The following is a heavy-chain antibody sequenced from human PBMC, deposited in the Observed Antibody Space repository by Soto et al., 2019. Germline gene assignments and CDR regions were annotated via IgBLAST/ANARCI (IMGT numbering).Heavy chain of an antibody. D-gene: IGHD3-9*01. CDR2: IIPIFGTA. CDR3: ARLPSPDYDILTGTDY. J-gene: IGHJ4*02. Sequence: QVQLVQSGAEVKKPGSSVKVSCKASGGTFSSYAISWVRQAPGQGHEWMGGIIPIFGTANYAQKFQGRVTITADESTSTAYMELSCLRSEDTAVYYCARLPSPDYDILTGTDYWGQGTLVTVSS. CDR1: GGTFSSYA. V-gene: IGHV1-69*01.